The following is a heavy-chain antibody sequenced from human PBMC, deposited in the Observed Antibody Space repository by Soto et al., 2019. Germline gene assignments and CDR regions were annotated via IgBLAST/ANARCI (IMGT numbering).Heavy chain of an antibody. CDR3: ARVLNVTTFVGVLVPYYYYPGM. CDR1: GYTFTIYG. D-gene: IGHD3-16*02. Sequence: ATVTVSCPSSGYTFTIYGISWLRQAPGQGLEWMGWISAYNGNTNYAQKLQGRATMTTDTSTSTAYMELRSLRSDDTAVYYGARVLNVTTFVGVLVPYYYYPGM. V-gene: IGHV1-18*04. J-gene: IGHJ6*01. CDR2: ISAYNGNT.